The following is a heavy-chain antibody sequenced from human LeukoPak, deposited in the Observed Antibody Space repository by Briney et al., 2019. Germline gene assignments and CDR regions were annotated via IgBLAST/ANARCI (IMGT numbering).Heavy chain of an antibody. CDR1: GFTFSSYE. CDR3: AREDHYYDSSGYSLYMDV. V-gene: IGHV3-48*03. CDR2: ISSSGSTI. Sequence: GGSLRLSCAASGFTFSSYEMNWVRQAPGKGLEWVSYISSSGSTIYYADSVKGRFTISRDNARDTLYLQMNSLRAEDTALYYCAREDHYYDSSGYSLYMDVWGKGTTVTVSS. D-gene: IGHD3-22*01. J-gene: IGHJ6*03.